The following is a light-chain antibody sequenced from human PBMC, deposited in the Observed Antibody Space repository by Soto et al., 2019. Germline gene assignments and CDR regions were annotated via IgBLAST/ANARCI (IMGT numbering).Light chain of an antibody. CDR3: SSYTSSSTQV. Sequence: QSALTQPASVSGSPGQSITISCTGTSSDVGGYNYVSWYQQHPGKAPKLMIYNVSNRPSGVSNSFSGSKSGNTASLTFSGLQAEDEADYYCSSYTSSSTQVFGTGTKVTVL. CDR1: SSDVGGYNY. CDR2: NVS. V-gene: IGLV2-14*01. J-gene: IGLJ1*01.